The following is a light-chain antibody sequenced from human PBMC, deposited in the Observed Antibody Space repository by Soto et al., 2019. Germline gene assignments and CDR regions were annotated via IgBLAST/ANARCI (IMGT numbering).Light chain of an antibody. V-gene: IGKV3-20*01. J-gene: IGKJ1*01. CDR3: QQYGSSPRT. Sequence: EIVRTQSPATLSVSPGERATLSCRASQSVSSNLAWYQQKPGQAPRLLIYGASSRATGIPDRFSGSGSGTDFTLTISRLEPEDFAVYCCQQYGSSPRTFGQGTKVDIK. CDR1: QSVSSN. CDR2: GAS.